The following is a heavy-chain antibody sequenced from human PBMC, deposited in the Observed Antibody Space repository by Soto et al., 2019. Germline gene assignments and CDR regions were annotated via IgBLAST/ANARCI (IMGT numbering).Heavy chain of an antibody. CDR3: ARVLTYYDILTGYYPQYYFDY. V-gene: IGHV4-59*01. Sequence: ASETLSLTCTVSGGSISSYYWSWIRQPPGKGLEWIGYIYYSGSTNYNPSLKSRVTISVDTSKNQFSLKLSSVTAADTAVYYCARVLTYYDILTGYYPQYYFDYWGQGTLVTVSS. D-gene: IGHD3-9*01. CDR1: GGSISSYY. CDR2: IYYSGST. J-gene: IGHJ4*02.